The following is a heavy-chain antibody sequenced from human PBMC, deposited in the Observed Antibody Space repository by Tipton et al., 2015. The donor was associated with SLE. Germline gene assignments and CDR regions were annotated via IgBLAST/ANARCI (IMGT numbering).Heavy chain of an antibody. J-gene: IGHJ6*02. CDR3: ARELLPLYGMDV. Sequence: SLRLSCVASGFSFSEFGMHWVRQAPGKGLEWVAVKWFDGSNEYYADSVKGRFTISRDNSKNTVYLQMNSLRAEDTAMYYCARELLPLYGMDVWGQGTTVTVSS. V-gene: IGHV3-33*01. D-gene: IGHD3-22*01. CDR1: GFSFSEFG. CDR2: KWFDGSNE.